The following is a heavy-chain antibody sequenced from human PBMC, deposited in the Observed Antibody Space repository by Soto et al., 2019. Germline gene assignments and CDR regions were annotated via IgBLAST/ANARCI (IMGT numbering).Heavy chain of an antibody. V-gene: IGHV1-46*01. D-gene: IGHD1-26*01. CDR1: GYTFTSYY. Sequence: QVQLVQSGAEVKKPGASVKVSCKASGYTFTSYYMHWVRQAPGQGLEWMGIINPSGGSTSYAQKFQGRVTMTRDTSTSTVYMELSSLRSEDTAVYDCARDVGATYFDYWGQGTLVTVSS. CDR2: INPSGGST. J-gene: IGHJ4*02. CDR3: ARDVGATYFDY.